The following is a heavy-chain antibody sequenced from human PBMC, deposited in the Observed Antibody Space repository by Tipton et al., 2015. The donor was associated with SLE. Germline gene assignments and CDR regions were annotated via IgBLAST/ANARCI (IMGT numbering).Heavy chain of an antibody. CDR3: ARDRTVRGPGWFDP. D-gene: IGHD3-10*01. J-gene: IGHJ5*02. CDR2: INHSGST. Sequence: TLSLTCAVYGGSFGGYYWSWIRQPPGKGLEWIGEINHSGSTNYNPSLKSRVTISVDTSKNQFSLKLTSVTAADTAVYYCARDRTVRGPGWFDPWGQGTLVTVSS. CDR1: GGSFGGYY. V-gene: IGHV4-34*01.